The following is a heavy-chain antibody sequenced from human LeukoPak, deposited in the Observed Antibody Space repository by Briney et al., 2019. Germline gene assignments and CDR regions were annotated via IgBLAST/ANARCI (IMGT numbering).Heavy chain of an antibody. Sequence: PGGSLRLSCAASRFIFSSYGMHWVRQSPGKGLEWVAFIRYDGSSKYYADSVKGRFTISRDNSKNTLYLQMNSLRPEDTAVYYCAKDKRRDGYNWDYGMDVWGQGTTVTVSS. V-gene: IGHV3-30*02. CDR3: AKDKRRDGYNWDYGMDV. J-gene: IGHJ6*02. CDR1: RFIFSSYG. D-gene: IGHD5-24*01. CDR2: IRYDGSSK.